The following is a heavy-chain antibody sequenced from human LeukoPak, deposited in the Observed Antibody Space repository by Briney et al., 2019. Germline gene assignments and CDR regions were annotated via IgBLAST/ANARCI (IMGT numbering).Heavy chain of an antibody. V-gene: IGHV1-69*01. CDR3: ASSTSIVGATIPFDY. Sequence: ASVKVSCKASGGTFSSYAISWVRQAPGQGLEWMGGIIPIFGTANYAQKFQGRVTITADESTSTAYMELSSLRSEDTAVYYCASSTSIVGATIPFDYWGQGTLVTVSS. J-gene: IGHJ4*02. CDR2: IIPIFGTA. CDR1: GGTFSSYA. D-gene: IGHD1-26*01.